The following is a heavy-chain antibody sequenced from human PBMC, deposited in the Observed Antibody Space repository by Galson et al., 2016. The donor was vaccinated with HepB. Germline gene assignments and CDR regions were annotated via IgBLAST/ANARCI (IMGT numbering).Heavy chain of an antibody. D-gene: IGHD4-17*01. V-gene: IGHV3-33*01. Sequence: SLRLSCAASGFSFRDYAMHWVRQAPGKGLEWVAVIWYDGGKTYYGDSVKGQFTISRDNSKNTLYLQMSSLRAEDTAVYYCARGGYGDNGDYFDYWGQGILVTVSS. CDR1: GFSFRDYA. CDR2: IWYDGGKT. CDR3: ARGGYGDNGDYFDY. J-gene: IGHJ4*02.